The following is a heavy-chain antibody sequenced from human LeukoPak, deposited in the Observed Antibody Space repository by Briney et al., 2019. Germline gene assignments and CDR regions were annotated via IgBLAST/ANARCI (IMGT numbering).Heavy chain of an antibody. CDR1: GGSISNYY. J-gene: IGHJ3*02. V-gene: IGHV4-59*12. Sequence: SSETLSLTCTVSGGSISNYYWSWIRQPPGKGLEWIGYIYSSGSTNYNPSLKSRVTISVDTSKNQFSLKLSSVTAADTAVYYCARSITIFGVVIPNDAFDIWGQGTMVTVSS. CDR3: ARSITIFGVVIPNDAFDI. D-gene: IGHD3-3*01. CDR2: IYSSGST.